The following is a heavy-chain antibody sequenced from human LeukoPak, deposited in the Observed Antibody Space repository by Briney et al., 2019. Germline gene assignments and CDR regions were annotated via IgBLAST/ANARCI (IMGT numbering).Heavy chain of an antibody. J-gene: IGHJ6*02. V-gene: IGHV1-69*04. D-gene: IGHD3-10*01. Sequence: ASVKVSCKASGGTFSSYAISWVRQAPGQGLEWMGRIIPILGIANYAQKFQGRVTITADKSTSTAYMELSSLRSEDTAVYYCARDSAEYYYGMDVWGQGTTVTVSS. CDR3: ARDSAEYYYGMDV. CDR1: GGTFSSYA. CDR2: IIPILGIA.